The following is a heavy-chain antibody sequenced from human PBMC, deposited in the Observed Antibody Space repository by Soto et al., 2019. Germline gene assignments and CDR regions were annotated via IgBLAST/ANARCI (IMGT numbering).Heavy chain of an antibody. D-gene: IGHD2-15*01. CDR2: ISSDVVNY. Sequence: LRLSCAASGFTFGSFAMHWVRQAPGKGLEWLAVISSDVVNYYYAESVKGRFTISRDNSKNTLYLQMNSLRNEDTAVYYCARGGAWTPEGLGYWGQGTLVTVSS. CDR1: GFTFGSFA. CDR3: ARGGAWTPEGLGY. V-gene: IGHV3-30-3*01. J-gene: IGHJ4*02.